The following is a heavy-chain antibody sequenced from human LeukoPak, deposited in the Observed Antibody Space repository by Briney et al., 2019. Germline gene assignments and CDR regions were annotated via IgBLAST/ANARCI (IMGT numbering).Heavy chain of an antibody. V-gene: IGHV3-23*01. CDR2: LSSSGGST. CDR1: GFTFSSYA. J-gene: IGHJ4*02. CDR3: AKGSCSSTSCYRVDS. Sequence: PGGSLRLSCAASGFTFSSYAMSWVRQSPGKGLEWVSGLSSSGGSTYYADSVEGRFSISRDNSKNTLYLQMSRLRAEDTAVFYCAKGSCSSTSCYRVDSWGQGTLVTVSS. D-gene: IGHD2-2*02.